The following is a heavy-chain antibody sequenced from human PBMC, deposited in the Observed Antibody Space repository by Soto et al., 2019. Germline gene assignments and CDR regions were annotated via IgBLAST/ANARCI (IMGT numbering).Heavy chain of an antibody. Sequence: QVHLVESGGGVVQTGRSLRLSCTASGFSFRNYGMHWVRQAPGKGLEWVAVIWYDERNTYYADSVRGRFTISRDNSQNTLSLQMNSLRVEDTAVYFCASLWNWDLDYWGQGTLVTVSS. V-gene: IGHV3-33*01. CDR1: GFSFRNYG. J-gene: IGHJ4*02. CDR3: ASLWNWDLDY. CDR2: IWYDERNT. D-gene: IGHD1-7*01.